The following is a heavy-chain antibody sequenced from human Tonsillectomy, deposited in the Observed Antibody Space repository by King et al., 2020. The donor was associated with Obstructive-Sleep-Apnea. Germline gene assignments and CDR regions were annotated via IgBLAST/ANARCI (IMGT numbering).Heavy chain of an antibody. CDR1: GFTFSSYG. CDR2: ISYDGSNK. CDR3: AKDSRSGVVIIEGYYYYYGMDV. V-gene: IGHV3-30*18. D-gene: IGHD3-3*01. Sequence: VQLVESGGGVVQPGRSLRLSCAASGFTFSSYGMHWVRQAPGKGLEWVTVISYDGSNKYYADSVKGRFTISRDNSKNTLYLQMNSLRAEDTAVYYCAKDSRSGVVIIEGYYYYYGMDVWGQGTTVTVSS. J-gene: IGHJ6*02.